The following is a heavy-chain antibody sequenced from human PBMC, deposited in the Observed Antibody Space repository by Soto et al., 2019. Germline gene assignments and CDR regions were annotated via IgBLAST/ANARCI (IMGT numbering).Heavy chain of an antibody. CDR1: GGSISSYY. Sequence: QVQLQESGPGLVKPSETLSLTCTVSGGSISSYYWSWIRQPAGKGLEWIGRIDTSGSTNYNPSLNSRFTMSVDTSKNQFSLKLSSVTAAVTAVYYCAREAPGLTAMVPFDYWGQGTLVTVSS. J-gene: IGHJ4*02. D-gene: IGHD5-18*01. V-gene: IGHV4-4*07. CDR3: AREAPGLTAMVPFDY. CDR2: IDTSGST.